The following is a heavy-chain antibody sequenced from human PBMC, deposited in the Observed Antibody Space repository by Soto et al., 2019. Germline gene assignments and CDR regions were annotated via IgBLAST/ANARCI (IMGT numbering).Heavy chain of an antibody. CDR3: PRASNWNSM. V-gene: IGHV2-5*04. J-gene: IGHJ4*02. D-gene: IGHD1-7*01. CDR1: GFSLATTGVG. Sequence: SGPTLVNPTQPLMLTCSLSGFSLATTGVGVGWVRQAPGDALEWLANIYWHDYKRYNPSLEGRLTITKDTSKXHFVLTMTEMDTVDTGTYYCPRASNWNSMWSQGILVTVSS. CDR2: IYWHDYK.